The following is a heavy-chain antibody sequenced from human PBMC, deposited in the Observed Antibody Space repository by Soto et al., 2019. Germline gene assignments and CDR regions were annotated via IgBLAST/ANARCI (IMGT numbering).Heavy chain of an antibody. J-gene: IGHJ6*03. Sequence: ASVKVSCKASGYTFTNNGFTWVRQAPGQGLEWLGWISTYNGNTKYAQKVQGRLTMTTDTSTSTANMELTSLRSDDTALYYCARTTVTASYYYMDVWGKGSTVTVSS. D-gene: IGHD4-17*01. V-gene: IGHV1-18*01. CDR2: ISTYNGNT. CDR3: ARTTVTASYYYMDV. CDR1: GYTFTNNG.